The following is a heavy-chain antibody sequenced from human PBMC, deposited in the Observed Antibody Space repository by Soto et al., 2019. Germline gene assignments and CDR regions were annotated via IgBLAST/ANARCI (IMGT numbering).Heavy chain of an antibody. V-gene: IGHV3-48*01. D-gene: IGHD2-2*01. CDR1: GLTVSNVY. CDR3: ASTLSSTITY. Sequence: GGSLRLSCAASGLTVSNVYMSWVRQAPGKGLEWVSHISRSSSTIYYADSVKGRFTISRDDAKNSLYLQMNSLRAEDTAVYYCASTLSSTITYWGQGTLVTVSS. CDR2: ISRSSSTI. J-gene: IGHJ4*02.